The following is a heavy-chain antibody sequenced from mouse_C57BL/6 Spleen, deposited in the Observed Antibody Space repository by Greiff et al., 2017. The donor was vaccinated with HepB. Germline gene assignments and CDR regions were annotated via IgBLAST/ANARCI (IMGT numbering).Heavy chain of an antibody. CDR2: IDPETGGT. CDR3: TRRILQGYFDV. Sequence: QVQLQQSGAELVRPGASVTLSCKASGYTFTDYEMHWVKQTPVHGLVWIGAIDPETGGTAYNQKFKGKAILTADKSSSTAYMELRSLTSEDSAVYYCTRRILQGYFDVWGTGTTVTVSS. J-gene: IGHJ1*03. V-gene: IGHV1-15*01. D-gene: IGHD2-14*01. CDR1: GYTFTDYE.